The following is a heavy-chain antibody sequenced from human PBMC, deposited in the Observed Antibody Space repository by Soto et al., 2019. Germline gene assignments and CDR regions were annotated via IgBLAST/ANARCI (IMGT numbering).Heavy chain of an antibody. CDR1: GGSFSGYY. J-gene: IGHJ4*02. CDR3: ARGIRRLGYFDY. D-gene: IGHD1-20*01. CDR2: INHSGST. V-gene: IGHV4-34*01. Sequence: QVQLQQWGAGLLKPSETLSLTCAVYGGSFSGYYWSWIRQPPGKGLEWIGEINHSGSTNYNPSLKSRXXIXAXXSKNQFSLKLSSVTAADTAVYYCARGIRRLGYFDYWGQGTLVTVSS.